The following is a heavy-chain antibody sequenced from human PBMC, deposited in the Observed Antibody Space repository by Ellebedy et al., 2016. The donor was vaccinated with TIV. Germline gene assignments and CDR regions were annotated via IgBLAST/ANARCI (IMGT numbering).Heavy chain of an antibody. V-gene: IGHV1-69*13. Sequence: AASVKVSCKASGGTFSSYAITWVRQAPGQGLEWMGGSIPIFGTVNYAQKFQGRITITADESTSTAYMELSSLRSEDTAVYYCARAGVVEMATIWYFDLWGRGTLLTVSS. CDR2: SIPIFGTV. CDR3: ARAGVVEMATIWYFDL. D-gene: IGHD5-24*01. CDR1: GGTFSSYA. J-gene: IGHJ2*01.